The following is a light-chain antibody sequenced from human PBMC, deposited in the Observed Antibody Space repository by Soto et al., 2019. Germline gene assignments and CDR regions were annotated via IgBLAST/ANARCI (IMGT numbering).Light chain of an antibody. CDR2: KAS. CDR3: QQYSGYSRT. V-gene: IGKV1-5*03. Sequence: DIQMTQSPSTLSASVGDRVTITCRASQSISSWLAWYQQKPGEAPKLLIYKASSLETGVPSRFSGSGSETESTLTVSSLQPDDVATYYCQQYSGYSRTFGQGTKVEIK. J-gene: IGKJ1*01. CDR1: QSISSW.